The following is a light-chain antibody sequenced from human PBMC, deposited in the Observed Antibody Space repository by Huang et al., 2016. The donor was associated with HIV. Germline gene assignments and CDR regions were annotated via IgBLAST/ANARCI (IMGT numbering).Light chain of an antibody. CDR1: QGISNS. V-gene: IGKV1-NL1*01. CDR3: QQYYTSPT. Sequence: GDTVTITCRASQGISNSVAWYQQKPGKAPKLLLYSTSRLESGVPSRFRGGGSGTDYTLTINSLQPDDFATYYCQQYYTSPTFGQGSKVEIK. CDR2: STS. J-gene: IGKJ1*01.